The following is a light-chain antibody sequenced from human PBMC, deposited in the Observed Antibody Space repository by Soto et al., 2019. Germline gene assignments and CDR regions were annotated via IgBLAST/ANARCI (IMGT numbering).Light chain of an antibody. CDR3: SSYTSSSTRV. Sequence: QSVLTQPASVFGSPGRSFTISCTGTSSDVGGYNYVSWYQQHPGKAPKLMIYDVSNRPSGVSNRFSGSKSGNTASLTISGLQAEDEADYYCSSYTSSSTRVFGTGTKVTVL. J-gene: IGLJ1*01. CDR2: DVS. V-gene: IGLV2-14*01. CDR1: SSDVGGYNY.